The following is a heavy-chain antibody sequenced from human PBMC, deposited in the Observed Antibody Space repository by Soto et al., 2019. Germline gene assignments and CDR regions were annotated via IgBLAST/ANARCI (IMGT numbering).Heavy chain of an antibody. D-gene: IGHD4-17*01. CDR3: AREGYGDYGKPFDY. J-gene: IGHJ4*02. V-gene: IGHV1-69*01. CDR2: SIAIFGTG. Sequence: QVQLVQCGAAVKKDGSSVKVSCTASGGNFSSYAFSWVRQALGQGLEWMGGSIAIFGTGNYAQRFQGRVTITADEARSTAYMELSSLRSENTAMYYCAREGYGDYGKPFDYWGQGTLITVSS. CDR1: GGNFSSYA.